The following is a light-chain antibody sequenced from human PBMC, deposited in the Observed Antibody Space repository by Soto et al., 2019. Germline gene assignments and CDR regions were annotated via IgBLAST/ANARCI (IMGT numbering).Light chain of an antibody. J-gene: IGKJ5*01. CDR3: QHYGDAISMT. CDR1: QSISGNY. V-gene: IGKV3-20*01. CDR2: GTY. Sequence: VWTQYPGTLCLSPGERFTLYCRASQSISGNYLAWYQHKPGQAPRLLISGTYTRATGIPDRFIGRGSGTDFRLTISRLEPGDFAVYYCQHYGDAISMTYGQGTRMEIK.